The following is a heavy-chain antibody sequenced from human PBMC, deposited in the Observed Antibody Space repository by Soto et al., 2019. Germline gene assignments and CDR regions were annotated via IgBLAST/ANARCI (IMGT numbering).Heavy chain of an antibody. CDR3: AKEVSAMVRGVIIARWFDP. V-gene: IGHV3-23*01. CDR2: VSGSGGST. Sequence: EVQLLESGGGLVQPGGSLRLSCAASGFTFSSYAMNWVRQAPGKGLEWVSVVSGSGGSTYYADSVKGRFTISRDNSKNPLYLQMNSLRAEDTAVYYCAKEVSAMVRGVIIARWFDPWGQGTLVTVSS. D-gene: IGHD3-10*01. J-gene: IGHJ5*02. CDR1: GFTFSSYA.